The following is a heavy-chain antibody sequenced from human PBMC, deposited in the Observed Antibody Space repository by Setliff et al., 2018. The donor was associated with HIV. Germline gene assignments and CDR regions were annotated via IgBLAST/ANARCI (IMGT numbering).Heavy chain of an antibody. Sequence: PSETLSLTCAVYGASFSGYYWAWIRQSPGTGLGWIGEINHSGITNYNPTLRSRVTISTDTSKNQFSLRLNSVTAADTAVYYCARVRLRVPPSIFDYWGQGALVTVSS. CDR2: INHSGIT. J-gene: IGHJ4*02. D-gene: IGHD2-2*01. V-gene: IGHV4-34*01. CDR3: ARVRLRVPPSIFDY. CDR1: GASFSGYY.